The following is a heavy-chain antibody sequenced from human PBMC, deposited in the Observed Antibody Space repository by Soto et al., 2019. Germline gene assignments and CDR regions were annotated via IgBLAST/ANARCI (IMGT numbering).Heavy chain of an antibody. D-gene: IGHD6-13*01. V-gene: IGHV3-49*04. Sequence: GGSLRLSCSASGFVFGDYAVTWVRQAPGKGLEWVGVVRSETYGGSTEYAASVKGRFRISRDDSESIAYLQMTDLKTEDTAVYYCTRGRGTSGWYADYWGKGIRVTVSS. CDR1: GFVFGDYA. CDR2: VRSETYGGST. J-gene: IGHJ4*02. CDR3: TRGRGTSGWYADY.